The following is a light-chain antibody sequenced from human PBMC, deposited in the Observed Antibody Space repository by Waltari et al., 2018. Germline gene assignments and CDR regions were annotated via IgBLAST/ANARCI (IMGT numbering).Light chain of an antibody. V-gene: IGLV2-14*01. Sequence: QSALTQPASVSGSPGQAITISCTGTSSAVGGYNYVSWYQQHPGKAPKLMIYVVSNRPSGVSNRFSGSKSGNTASLTISGLQAEDEADYYCSSYTSSSTLVVFGGGTKLTVL. CDR2: VVS. CDR1: SSAVGGYNY. CDR3: SSYTSSSTLVV. J-gene: IGLJ2*01.